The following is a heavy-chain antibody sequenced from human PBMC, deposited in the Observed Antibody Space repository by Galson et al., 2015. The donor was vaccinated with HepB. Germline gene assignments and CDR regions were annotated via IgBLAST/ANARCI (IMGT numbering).Heavy chain of an antibody. CDR3: VRDCSVTSCASWHAFDI. J-gene: IGHJ3*02. D-gene: IGHD2-2*01. CDR1: GFTFSRYW. CDR2: VNGDESRT. V-gene: IGHV3-74*01. Sequence: SLRLSCAASGFTFSRYWMHWVRQAPGKGLVWVSGVNGDESRTTYADSVKGRFTISRDNAKNTVDLQLNSLRAEDTAVYYCVRDCSVTSCASWHAFDIWGQGAMVTVSS.